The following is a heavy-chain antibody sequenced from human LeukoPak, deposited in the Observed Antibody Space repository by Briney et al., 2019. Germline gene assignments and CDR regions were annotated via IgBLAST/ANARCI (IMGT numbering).Heavy chain of an antibody. CDR1: GFTFSSYG. J-gene: IGHJ4*02. Sequence: GGSLRLSCAASGFTFSSYGMSWVRQAPGKGLEWVSAISGSGGSTYYADSVKGRFTISRDNSKNTLYLQMNDLRVEDTAVYYCARERPDSRNLDSWGRGALVTVSS. CDR2: ISGSGGST. CDR3: ARERPDSRNLDS. D-gene: IGHD1-14*01. V-gene: IGHV3-23*01.